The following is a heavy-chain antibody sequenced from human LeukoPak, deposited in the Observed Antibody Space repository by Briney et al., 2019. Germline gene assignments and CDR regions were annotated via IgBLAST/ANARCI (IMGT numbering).Heavy chain of an antibody. Sequence: ASVKVSCKASGYTFTSYGIIWVRQAPGQGLEWMGWISANNGNTNYAQNLQGRVSMTTDTSTSTAYMELRSLRSDDTAVYYCARGGAARLHFQNWGQGTLVTVSS. D-gene: IGHD6-6*01. CDR2: ISANNGNT. J-gene: IGHJ1*01. CDR1: GYTFTSYG. CDR3: ARGGAARLHFQN. V-gene: IGHV1-18*01.